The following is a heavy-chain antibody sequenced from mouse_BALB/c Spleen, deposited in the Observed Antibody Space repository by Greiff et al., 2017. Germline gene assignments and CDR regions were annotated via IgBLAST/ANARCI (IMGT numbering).Heavy chain of an antibody. Sequence: EVQLVESGPELVKPGASVKMSCKASGYTFTSYVMHWVKQKPGQGLEWIGYINPYNDGTKYNEKFKGKATLTSDKSSSTAYMELSSLTSEDSAVYYCARYPYYRYDDGDYWGQGTTLTVSS. CDR2: INPYNDGT. D-gene: IGHD2-14*01. J-gene: IGHJ2*01. CDR1: GYTFTSYV. CDR3: ARYPYYRYDDGDY. V-gene: IGHV1-14*01.